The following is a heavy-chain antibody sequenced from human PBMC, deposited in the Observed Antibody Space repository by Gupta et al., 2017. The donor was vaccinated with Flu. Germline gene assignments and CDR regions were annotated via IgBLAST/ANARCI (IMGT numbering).Heavy chain of an antibody. Sequence: EVQLLESGGGLSPPGGSLRLSCDASGFPFSTYGMSWVRRAPGKGLEWVSGISGGGDTTYYADSVKGRFTISRDNAENTLSLQMNSLRAEDTAVYYCAKGDYGGDSLFYFDYWGQGTLVTVSS. J-gene: IGHJ4*02. CDR1: GFPFSTYG. CDR2: ISGGGDTT. V-gene: IGHV3-23*01. D-gene: IGHD4-23*01. CDR3: AKGDYGGDSLFYFDY.